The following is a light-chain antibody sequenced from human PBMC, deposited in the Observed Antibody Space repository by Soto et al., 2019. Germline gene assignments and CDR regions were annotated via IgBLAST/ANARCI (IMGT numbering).Light chain of an antibody. J-gene: IGLJ1*01. CDR2: EVI. CDR3: ISYADNNLYV. CDR1: SRDVGGYNF. V-gene: IGLV2-8*01. Sequence: QSALTQPPSASGSPGQSVTISCTGSSRDVGGYNFVSWYQQQPGKAPKLVIYEVIKRPSGVPDRFSGSKSGNTASLTVSGLPAEDEADYYCISYADNNLYVFGSGTKLTVL.